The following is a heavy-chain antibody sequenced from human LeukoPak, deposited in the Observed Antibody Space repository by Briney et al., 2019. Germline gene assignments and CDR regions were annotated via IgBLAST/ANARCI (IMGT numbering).Heavy chain of an antibody. Sequence: GGSLRLSCAASGFTFSSYAMHWVRQAPGKGLEWVAVISYDGSNKYYADSVKGRFTISRDNSKNTLYLQMNSLRAEDTAVYYCARDFSVGASIFSFGYWGQGTLVTVSS. CDR1: GFTFSSYA. D-gene: IGHD1-26*01. J-gene: IGHJ4*02. V-gene: IGHV3-30-3*01. CDR3: ARDFSVGASIFSFGY. CDR2: ISYDGSNK.